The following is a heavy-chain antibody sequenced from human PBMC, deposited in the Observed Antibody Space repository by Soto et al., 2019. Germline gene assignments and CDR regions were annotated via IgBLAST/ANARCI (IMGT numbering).Heavy chain of an antibody. D-gene: IGHD6-13*01. CDR3: ARDRRYSSSWPAS. J-gene: IGHJ5*02. Sequence: PGGSLRLSCAASGFTVSSNYMSWVRQAPGKGLEWVSVIYSGGSTYYADSVKGRFTISRDNSKNTLYLQMNSLRAEDTAVYYCARDRRYSSSWPASWGQGTLVTVSS. CDR2: IYSGGST. CDR1: GFTVSSNY. V-gene: IGHV3-66*01.